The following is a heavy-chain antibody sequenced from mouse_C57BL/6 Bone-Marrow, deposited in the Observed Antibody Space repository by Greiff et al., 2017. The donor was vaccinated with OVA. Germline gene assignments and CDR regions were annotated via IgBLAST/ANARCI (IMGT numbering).Heavy chain of an antibody. CDR1: GFSLTSYG. CDR3: ASYGSSYDYAMDY. V-gene: IGHV2-2*01. Sequence: QVQLQQSGPGLVQPSQSLSITCTVSGFSLTSYGVHWVRQSPGKGLEWLGVIWSGGSTDYNAAFITRLSISKDNSKSQDLFKMNSRQAEDTAIYDCASYGSSYDYAMDYWGQGTSVTVSS. D-gene: IGHD1-1*01. J-gene: IGHJ4*01. CDR2: IWSGGST.